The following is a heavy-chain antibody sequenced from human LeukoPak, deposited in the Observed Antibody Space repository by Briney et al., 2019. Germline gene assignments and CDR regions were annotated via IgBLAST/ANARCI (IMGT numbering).Heavy chain of an antibody. V-gene: IGHV3-30*02. D-gene: IGHD3-10*01. CDR1: GFTFSSYA. Sequence: PGRSLRLSCAASGFTFSSYAMHWVRQAPGKGLEWVAFIRYNGNNQYYADPVKGRFTISRDNSKNTLYLQMNSLKGDDTAVYYCAKDSALYYIDVWGKGTTVIISS. J-gene: IGHJ6*03. CDR3: AKDSALYYIDV. CDR2: IRYNGNNQ.